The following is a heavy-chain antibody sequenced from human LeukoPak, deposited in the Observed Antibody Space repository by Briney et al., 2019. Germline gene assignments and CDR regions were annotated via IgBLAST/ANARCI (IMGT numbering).Heavy chain of an antibody. CDR1: GFTFSSYA. J-gene: IGHJ4*02. Sequence: GGSLRLSCAASGFTFSSYAMSWVRQAPGKGLEWVSVIYSGGRTYYADSVKGRFTISRDNSKNTLYLQMNSLRAEDTAVYYCARQGSTYYFDYWGQGTLVTVSS. V-gene: IGHV3-66*04. CDR2: IYSGGRT. CDR3: ARQGSTYYFDY.